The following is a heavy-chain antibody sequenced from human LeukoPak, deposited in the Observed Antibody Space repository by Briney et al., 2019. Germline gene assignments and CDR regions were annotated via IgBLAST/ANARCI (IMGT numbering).Heavy chain of an antibody. J-gene: IGHJ4*02. CDR2: IKQDGSQK. D-gene: IGHD3-10*01. V-gene: IGHV3-7*01. CDR1: GFTFSSYW. CDR3: ARGYMVRGVIIPF. Sequence: GGSLRLSCAASGFTFSSYWMSWVRQAPGKGLEWVANIKQDGSQKYYVDSVKGRFTISRDNAKNSLYLQMNSLRAEDTAVYYCARGYMVRGVIIPFWGQETLVTVSS.